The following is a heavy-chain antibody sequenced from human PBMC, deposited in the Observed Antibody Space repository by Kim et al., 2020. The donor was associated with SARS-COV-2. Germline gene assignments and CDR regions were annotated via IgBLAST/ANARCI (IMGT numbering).Heavy chain of an antibody. CDR1: GASFSTYY. V-gene: IGHV4-59*13. Sequence: SETLSLTCSVSGASFSTYYWTWIRQPLGKGLEWIGYINGSGSTNYNPSLKSRVTISVDTSKMQFSLRLSSLTGADTAAYYCARGRGSLLRDSGTYFYGLDVWGQGTTVTVSS. D-gene: IGHD3-10*01. J-gene: IGHJ6*02. CDR2: INGSGST. CDR3: ARGRGSLLRDSGTYFYGLDV.